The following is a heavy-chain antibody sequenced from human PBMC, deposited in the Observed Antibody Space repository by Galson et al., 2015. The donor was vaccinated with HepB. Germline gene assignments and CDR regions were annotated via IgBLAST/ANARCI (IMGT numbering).Heavy chain of an antibody. J-gene: IGHJ4*02. D-gene: IGHD3-9*01. CDR1: GVSFSNYA. V-gene: IGHV3-23*01. CDR3: ARDSGSYDVLTGYSSYFDL. CDR2: ISGSGGST. Sequence: SLRLSCAASGVSFSNYAMSWVRQAPGKGLEWVSSISGSGGSTYYAVSVKGRFTISRDKSKNTLYLQMNSLRAEDTAVYYCARDSGSYDVLTGYSSYFDLWGPGTLVTVSS.